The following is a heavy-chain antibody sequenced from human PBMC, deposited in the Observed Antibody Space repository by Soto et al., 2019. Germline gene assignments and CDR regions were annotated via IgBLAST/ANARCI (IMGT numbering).Heavy chain of an antibody. D-gene: IGHD2-15*01. CDR1: GYSFTSYW. CDR3: ASMGCSGGSCYSPDAFDI. Sequence: GESLKSSCKGSGYSFTSYWIGWVRQMPGKGLEWMGIIYPGDSDTRYSPSFQGQVTISADKSISTAYLQWSSLKASDTAMYYCASMGCSGGSCYSPDAFDIWGQGTMVTVSS. J-gene: IGHJ3*02. CDR2: IYPGDSDT. V-gene: IGHV5-51*01.